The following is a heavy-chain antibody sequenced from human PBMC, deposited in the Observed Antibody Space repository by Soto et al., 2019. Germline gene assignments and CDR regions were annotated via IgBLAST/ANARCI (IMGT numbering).Heavy chain of an antibody. D-gene: IGHD3-3*01. CDR3: ARAPTRITIFGVVKYYYYGMDV. CDR2: IIPFFGTA. Sequence: SVKVSCKASGGTFSTFGISWVRQAPGQGLEWMGGIIPFFGTARYSQKFEDRITITADTSASTAYMELSSLRSEDTAVYYCARAPTRITIFGVVKYYYYGMDVWGQGTTVTVSS. V-gene: IGHV1-69*06. CDR1: GGTFSTFG. J-gene: IGHJ6*02.